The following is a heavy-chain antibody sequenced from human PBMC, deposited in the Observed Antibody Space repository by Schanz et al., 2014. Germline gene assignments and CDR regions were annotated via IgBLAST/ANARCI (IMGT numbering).Heavy chain of an antibody. D-gene: IGHD1-26*01. CDR1: GASISFYD. Sequence: QVQLQESGPGLVKPSETLSLTCTVSGASISFYDWNWIRQSPGKGLEWIGYIYHSGSPIYNPSLQSRVTIPINTPKNQFPRKMGSVTAADTAMYFCARQGDVYRLDYWGQGTLVTVTS. CDR2: IYHSGSP. J-gene: IGHJ4*02. CDR3: ARQGDVYRLDY. V-gene: IGHV4-59*08.